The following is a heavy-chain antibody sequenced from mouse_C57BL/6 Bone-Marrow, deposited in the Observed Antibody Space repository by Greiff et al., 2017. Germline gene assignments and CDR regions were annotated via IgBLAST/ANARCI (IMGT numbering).Heavy chain of an antibody. V-gene: IGHV5-17*01. CDR2: ISSGSSTL. J-gene: IGHJ4*01. CDR3: ARRNYYGSYYYAIDY. D-gene: IGHD1-1*01. Sequence: EVHLVESGGGLVKPGGSLKLSCAASGFTFSDYGMHWVRQAPEKGLEWVAYISSGSSTLYYADTVKGRFTISRDNAKNTLFLQMTSLRSEDTAMYYCARRNYYGSYYYAIDYWGQGTSVTVSS. CDR1: GFTFSDYG.